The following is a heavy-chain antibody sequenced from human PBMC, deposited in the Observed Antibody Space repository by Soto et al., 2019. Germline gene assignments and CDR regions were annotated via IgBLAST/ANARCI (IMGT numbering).Heavy chain of an antibody. Sequence: SETLSLTCSVSGDSDNSLTTGDYHWAWIRQSPGRGLDWIGCIHSNGETFYNVSLENRVTVSRQTSKSQFSLNLTSVTAADTGVYFCARTLGPQVTGYVDSDYRWTIDQWGQGTLVTVSS. J-gene: IGHJ4*02. V-gene: IGHV4-39*01. CDR1: GDSDNSLTTGDYH. D-gene: IGHD4-4*01. CDR2: IHSNGET. CDR3: ARTLGPQVTGYVDSDYRWTIDQ.